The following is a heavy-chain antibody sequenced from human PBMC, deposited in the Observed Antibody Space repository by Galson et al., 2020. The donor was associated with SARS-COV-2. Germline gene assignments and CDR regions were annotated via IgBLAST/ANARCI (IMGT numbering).Heavy chain of an antibody. J-gene: IGHJ6*02. V-gene: IGHV1-24*01. Sequence: ASVKVSCKVSGYTLTELSMHWVRQAPGKGLEWMGGFDPEDGETIYAQKFQGRVTMTEDTSTDTAYMELSSLRSDDTAVYYCATGPAVAGTLSGYYYYYGMDVWGQGTTVTVSS. CDR2: FDPEDGET. D-gene: IGHD6-19*01. CDR3: ATGPAVAGTLSGYYYYYGMDV. CDR1: GYTLTELS.